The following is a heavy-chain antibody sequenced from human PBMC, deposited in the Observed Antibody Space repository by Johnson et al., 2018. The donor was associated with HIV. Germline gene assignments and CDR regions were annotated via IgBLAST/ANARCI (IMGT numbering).Heavy chain of an antibody. CDR3: AKDHWVVGSWQAFDI. D-gene: IGHD6-13*01. CDR1: GFSFSDYY. V-gene: IGHV3-23*04. CDR2: ISGSGGST. J-gene: IGHJ3*02. Sequence: EVQLVESGGGLVKPGGSLRLSCTISGFSFSDYYMSWFRQAPGKGLEWVSAISGSGGSTYYADSVKGRFTISRDNSKNTLYLQMNSLRAEDTAVYYCAKDHWVVGSWQAFDIWGQGTMVTVSS.